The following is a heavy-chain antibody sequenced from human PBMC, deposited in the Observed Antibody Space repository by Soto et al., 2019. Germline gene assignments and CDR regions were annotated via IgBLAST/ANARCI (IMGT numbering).Heavy chain of an antibody. J-gene: IGHJ4*02. CDR3: ARDSEVVVPAHNIDY. CDR2: IWYDGSNK. D-gene: IGHD2-2*01. Sequence: QVQLVESGGGVVQPGRSLRLSCAASGFTFSSYSMHWVRQAPGKGLEWVAVIWYDGSNKYYADSVKGRFTISRDNSKNTLYLQMNSLRAEDTAVYYCARDSEVVVPAHNIDYWGQGTLVTVSS. V-gene: IGHV3-33*01. CDR1: GFTFSSYS.